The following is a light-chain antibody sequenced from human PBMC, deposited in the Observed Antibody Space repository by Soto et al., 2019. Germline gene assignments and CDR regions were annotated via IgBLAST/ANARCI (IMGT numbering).Light chain of an antibody. Sequence: ELVLTQSPATLSLSPGERATLSCRASQSVSSYLAWYQQKPGQAPRLLIYDASNRATGIPARFSGSGSGTDFTLTITRLEPEDFAVYYCQRFGTSPPWTFGQGTKVDIK. J-gene: IGKJ1*01. CDR2: DAS. CDR1: QSVSSY. CDR3: QRFGTSPPWT. V-gene: IGKV3-11*01.